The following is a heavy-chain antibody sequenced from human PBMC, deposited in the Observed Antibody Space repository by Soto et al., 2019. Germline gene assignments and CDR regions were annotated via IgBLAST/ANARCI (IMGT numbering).Heavy chain of an antibody. D-gene: IGHD3-16*01. CDR3: AHIPNYYQYDWFDP. CDR1: GFSLTTRGVD. V-gene: IGHV2-5*02. Sequence: QITLKESGPTRVKPTQTLTQTCTLSGFSLTTRGVDVGWIRQPPGKALECLALIYWDDDKRYSPSLQSRLSITKDTSKNQVVLTMTNVDPVDTATYYCAHIPNYYQYDWFDPWGQGTLVSVSS. CDR2: IYWDDDK. J-gene: IGHJ5*02.